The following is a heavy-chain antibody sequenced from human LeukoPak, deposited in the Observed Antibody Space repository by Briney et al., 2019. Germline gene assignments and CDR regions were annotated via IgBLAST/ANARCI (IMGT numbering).Heavy chain of an antibody. CDR2: ISSNSSTI. D-gene: IGHD2-2*01. Sequence: GGSLRLSCAASGFTFSSYSMNWVRQAPGKGLEWVSYISSNSSTIYYADSVKGRFTISRDNAKNSLYLQMNSLRDEDTAVYYCARAGRWLGYCSSTSCSPFDYWGQGTLVTVSS. CDR3: ARAGRWLGYCSSTSCSPFDY. CDR1: GFTFSSYS. J-gene: IGHJ4*02. V-gene: IGHV3-48*02.